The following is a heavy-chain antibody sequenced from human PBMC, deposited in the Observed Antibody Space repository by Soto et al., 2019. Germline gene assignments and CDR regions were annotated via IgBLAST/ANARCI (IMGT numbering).Heavy chain of an antibody. V-gene: IGHV4-39*01. CDR1: GGSIISSSYY. CDR3: AGHVSVSGYEYYFDQ. CDR2: IDYSGNT. Sequence: QLQLQESGPGLVKPSETLSLTCNVSGGSIISSSYYWAWIRHASGKGLEWLGNIDYSGNTYYNPSLERRVAISVDTSKNQFSLKLTSVTAVDTAVYYCAGHVSVSGYEYYFDQWGQGTLVTVSS. J-gene: IGHJ4*02. D-gene: IGHD5-12*01.